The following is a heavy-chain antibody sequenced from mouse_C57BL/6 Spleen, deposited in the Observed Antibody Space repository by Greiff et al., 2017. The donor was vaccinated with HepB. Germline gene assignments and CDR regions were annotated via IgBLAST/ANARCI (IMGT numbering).Heavy chain of an antibody. Sequence: QVQLQQPGAELVRPGSSVKLSCKASGYTFTSYWMDWVKQRPGQGLEWIGNIYPSDSETHYNQKFKDKATLTVDKSSSTAYMQLSSLTSEDSAVYDCARRSSGYLYYFDYWGQGTTLTVSS. D-gene: IGHD3-2*02. CDR3: ARRSSGYLYYFDY. J-gene: IGHJ2*01. V-gene: IGHV1-61*01. CDR2: IYPSDSET. CDR1: GYTFTSYW.